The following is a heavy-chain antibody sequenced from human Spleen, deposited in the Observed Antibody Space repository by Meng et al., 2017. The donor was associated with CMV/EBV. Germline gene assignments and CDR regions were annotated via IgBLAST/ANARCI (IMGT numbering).Heavy chain of an antibody. CDR3: ARDPLD. V-gene: IGHV4-38-2*02. J-gene: IGHJ4*02. Sequence: SETLSLTCTVSGYSISSGYYWGWIRQPPGKGLEWIGSIYHSGSTYYNPSLKSRVTISVDTSKNQFSLKLTSVTAADTAVYYCARDPLDWGQGTLVTVSS. CDR2: IYHSGST. CDR1: GYSISSGYY.